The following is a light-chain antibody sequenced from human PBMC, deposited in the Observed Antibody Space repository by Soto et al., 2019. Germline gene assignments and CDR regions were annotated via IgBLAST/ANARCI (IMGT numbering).Light chain of an antibody. V-gene: IGKV3-20*01. CDR2: GAS. CDR1: QSVSSTF. J-gene: IGKJ1*01. CDR3: QQYGTSLKWT. Sequence: EVVLTQSPGTLSLFPGERATLSCRANQSVSSTFLAWYQQKPGQAPRLLIYGASRMATGIPDRFSGSGSGTDFTLTISRLEPEDCAVYYCQQYGTSLKWTFGQGTKVGVK.